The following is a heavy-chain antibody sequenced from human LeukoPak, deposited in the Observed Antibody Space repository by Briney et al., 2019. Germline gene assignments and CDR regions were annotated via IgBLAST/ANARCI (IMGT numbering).Heavy chain of an antibody. CDR3: ARHDVAAAGRGY. D-gene: IGHD6-13*01. CDR2: IYYSGST. CDR1: GGSISSSSYY. V-gene: IGHV4-39*01. Sequence: SETLSLTCTVSGGSISSSSYYWGWIRQPPGKGLEWTGSIYYSGSTYYNPSLKSRVTISVDTSKNQFSLKLSSVTAADTAVYYCARHDVAAAGRGYWGQGTLVTVSS. J-gene: IGHJ4*02.